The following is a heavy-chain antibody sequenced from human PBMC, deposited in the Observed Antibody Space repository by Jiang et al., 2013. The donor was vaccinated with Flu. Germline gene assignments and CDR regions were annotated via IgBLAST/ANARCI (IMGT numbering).Heavy chain of an antibody. V-gene: IGHV1-2*02. CDR1: GYTLIENY. D-gene: IGHD4-17*01. CDR2: INPHSGDT. Sequence: SGAEVKKPGASVKVSCKASGYTLIENYLHHWVRQAPGQGLEWMGWINPHSGDTNYAQKFHDRVTMTRDTSISTAFMELSRLRYDDTAVYYCARAGFGDSGAFDIWGQGTMVTVSS. CDR3: ARAGFGDSGAFDI. J-gene: IGHJ3*02.